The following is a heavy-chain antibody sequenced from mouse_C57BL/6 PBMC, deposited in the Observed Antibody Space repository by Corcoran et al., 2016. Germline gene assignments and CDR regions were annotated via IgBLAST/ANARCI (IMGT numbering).Heavy chain of an antibody. V-gene: IGHV9-3*01. CDR1: GYTFTTYG. J-gene: IGHJ4*01. Sequence: QIQLVQSGPELKKPGETVKISCKASGYTFTTYGMSWVKQAPGKGLKWMGWINTYSGVPTYADDFKGRFAFSLETSASNAYLQINNLKNEDTATYFCARGNLGAMDYWGQGTSVTVSS. D-gene: IGHD2-1*01. CDR3: ARGNLGAMDY. CDR2: INTYSGVP.